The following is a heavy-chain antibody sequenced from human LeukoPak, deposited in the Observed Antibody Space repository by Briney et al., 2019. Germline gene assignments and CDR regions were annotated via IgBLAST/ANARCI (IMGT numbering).Heavy chain of an antibody. J-gene: IGHJ4*02. Sequence: ASVKVSCTASGNTFSSSDINWVRQATEQGLEWMGWMNPKSGKTGHAQKFQGRVTMTRNTSISTAYMELSSLRSEDTAVYYCAREKWGEEDYWGQGTLVTVSS. CDR3: AREKWGEEDY. V-gene: IGHV1-8*01. CDR2: MNPKSGKT. CDR1: GNTFSSSD. D-gene: IGHD1-26*01.